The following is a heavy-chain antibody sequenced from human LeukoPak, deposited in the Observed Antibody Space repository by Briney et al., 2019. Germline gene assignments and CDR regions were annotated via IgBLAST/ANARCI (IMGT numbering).Heavy chain of an antibody. Sequence: SETLSLTCTVSGGSIRSGDYYWSWIRQPPGKGLEWIGYTASPYHNPSLKSRVTISIDTSKNQISLKLDSVTASDTAVYYCARSTNHDASGSYYFDSWGQGILVTVSS. CDR2: YTASP. D-gene: IGHD3-10*01. CDR1: GGSIRSGDYY. J-gene: IGHJ4*02. CDR3: ARSTNHDASGSYYFDS. V-gene: IGHV4-30-4*01.